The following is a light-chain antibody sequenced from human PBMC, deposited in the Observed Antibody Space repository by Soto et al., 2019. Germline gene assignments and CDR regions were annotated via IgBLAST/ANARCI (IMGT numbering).Light chain of an antibody. CDR2: GAS. CDR3: QQYNNWPPLT. Sequence: EIVMTQSPATLSVSPGERATVSCRASQSVSSNLAWYQQKPGQAPRLLIYGASTRATGLPARFSGSGSGTEFTLTISSLQSEDFAVYYCQQYNNWPPLTFGGGTKVEIK. V-gene: IGKV3-15*01. CDR1: QSVSSN. J-gene: IGKJ4*01.